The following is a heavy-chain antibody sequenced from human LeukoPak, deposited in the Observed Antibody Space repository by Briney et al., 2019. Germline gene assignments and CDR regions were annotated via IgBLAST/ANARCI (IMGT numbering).Heavy chain of an antibody. V-gene: IGHV1-69*05. CDR1: GGTFSSYA. D-gene: IGHD5-12*01. J-gene: IGHJ6*02. CDR2: IIPIFGTA. Sequence: SVKVSCKASGGTFSSYAISWVRQAPGQGLEWMGGIIPIFGTANYAQKFQGRVTITTDESTSTAYMELRSLRSDDTAVYYCARVYGQDIASPMDVWGQGTTVTVSS. CDR3: ARVYGQDIASPMDV.